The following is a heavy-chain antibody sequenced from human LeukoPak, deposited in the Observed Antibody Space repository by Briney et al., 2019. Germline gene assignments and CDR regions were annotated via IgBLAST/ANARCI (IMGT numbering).Heavy chain of an antibody. Sequence: GGSLRLSCAASGFTFSSYAMHWVRQAPGKGLEWVAVISYDGSNKYYADSVKGRFTISRDNSKNTLYLQMNSLRDEDTAVYYCAAPNGGSLSFDSWGQGTLVTVSS. CDR2: ISYDGSNK. CDR1: GFTFSSYA. V-gene: IGHV3-30*04. J-gene: IGHJ4*02. D-gene: IGHD7-27*01. CDR3: AAPNGGSLSFDS.